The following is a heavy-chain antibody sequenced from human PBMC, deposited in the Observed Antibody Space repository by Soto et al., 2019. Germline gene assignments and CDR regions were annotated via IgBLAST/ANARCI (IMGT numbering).Heavy chain of an antibody. D-gene: IGHD5-18*01. CDR2: ISSSGGII. CDR3: AKDGGYSYGPYDY. Sequence: PGGSLRLSCAASGFTFSDFYMSWIRQAPGKGLDWVSYISSSGGIISYADSVEGRFTISRDNAKNSLDLQMNSLRAEGTAVYYCAKDGGYSYGPYDYWGQGTLVTVSS. CDR1: GFTFSDFY. V-gene: IGHV3-11*04. J-gene: IGHJ4*02.